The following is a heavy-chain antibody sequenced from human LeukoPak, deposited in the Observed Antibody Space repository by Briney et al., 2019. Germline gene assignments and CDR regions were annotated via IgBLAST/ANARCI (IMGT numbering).Heavy chain of an antibody. Sequence: PSETLSLPCTVSGGSISSYYWSWIRQPAGKALEWIGRIYTSGSTNYNPSLKSRVTMSVDTSKNQFSLKLSSVTAADTAVYYCARGWYYDILTGYYNGFDYWGQGTLVTASS. J-gene: IGHJ4*02. D-gene: IGHD3-9*01. CDR3: ARGWYYDILTGYYNGFDY. V-gene: IGHV4-4*07. CDR1: GGSISSYY. CDR2: IYTSGST.